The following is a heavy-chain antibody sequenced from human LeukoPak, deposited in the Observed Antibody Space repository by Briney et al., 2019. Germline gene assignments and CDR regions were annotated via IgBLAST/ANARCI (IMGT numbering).Heavy chain of an antibody. CDR2: ISSTGGTT. D-gene: IGHD2-15*01. Sequence: GGSLRLSCAASGFTFNTYNMNWVRQAPGKGLEWVAYISSTGGTTFYADSVRGRFTISRDNAKNSLYLQMHSLRDEDTAVYYCAREITYSGSLIFDYWGQGTLVTVSP. V-gene: IGHV3-48*02. J-gene: IGHJ4*02. CDR3: AREITYSGSLIFDY. CDR1: GFTFNTYN.